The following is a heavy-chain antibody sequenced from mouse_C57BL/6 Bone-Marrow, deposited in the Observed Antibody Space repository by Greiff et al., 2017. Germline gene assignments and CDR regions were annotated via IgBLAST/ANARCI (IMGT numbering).Heavy chain of an antibody. CDR3: AREETDY. V-gene: IGHV1-50*01. Sequence: VQLQESGAELVKPGASVKLSCKASGYTFTSYWMQWVKQRPGQGLEWIGEIDPSDSYTNYNQKFKGKATLTVDTSSSTAYMQLSSLTSEDSAVYYCAREETDYWGQGTTLTVSS. CDR1: GYTFTSYW. CDR2: IDPSDSYT. J-gene: IGHJ2*01.